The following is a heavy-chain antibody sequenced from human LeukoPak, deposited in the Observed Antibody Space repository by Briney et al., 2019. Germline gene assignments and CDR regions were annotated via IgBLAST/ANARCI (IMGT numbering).Heavy chain of an antibody. CDR2: FDPEDGET. D-gene: IGHD2-2*01. CDR1: GYTLTELS. V-gene: IGHV1-24*01. J-gene: IGHJ4*02. Sequence: ASVKVSCKVSGYTLTELSMHWVRQAPGKGLEWMGGFDPEDGETIYAQKFRGRVTMTEDTSTDTAYMELSSLRSEDTAVYYCATGIIVVVPAAITPDYWGQGTLVTVSS. CDR3: ATGIIVVVPAAITPDY.